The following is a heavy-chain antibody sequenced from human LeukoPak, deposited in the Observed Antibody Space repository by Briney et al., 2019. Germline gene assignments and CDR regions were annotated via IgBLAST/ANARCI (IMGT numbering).Heavy chain of an antibody. CDR3: TRGGGYSYGYFDY. V-gene: IGHV3-49*04. Sequence: PGGSLRLSCTASGFTSGDYAMSWVRQAPGKGLEWVGFIRSKAYGGTTEYAASVKGRFTISRDDSKSIAYLQMNSLKTEDTAVYYCTRGGGYSYGYFDYWGQGTLVTVSS. CDR1: GFTSGDYA. J-gene: IGHJ4*02. D-gene: IGHD5-18*01. CDR2: IRSKAYGGTT.